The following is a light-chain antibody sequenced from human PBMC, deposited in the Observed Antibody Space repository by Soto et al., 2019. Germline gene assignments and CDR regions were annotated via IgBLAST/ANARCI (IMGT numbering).Light chain of an antibody. J-gene: IGLJ3*02. CDR1: SSNIGAGSN. V-gene: IGLV1-40*01. Sequence: QSVLTQPPSVSGAPGQRVTISCTGSSSNIGAGSNVHWYQQVPGTAPKLLIYGDSNRPSGVPDRFSGSKSGTSASLAITGLQAEDEADYYCQSYDSSLSGWLFGGGSKRTVL. CDR3: QSYDSSLSGWL. CDR2: GDS.